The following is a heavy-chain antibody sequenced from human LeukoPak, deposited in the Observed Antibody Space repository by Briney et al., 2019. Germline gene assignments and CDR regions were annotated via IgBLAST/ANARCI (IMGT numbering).Heavy chain of an antibody. CDR1: GDSISSYY. J-gene: IGHJ4*02. CDR3: AMRGYSSSRHFDY. D-gene: IGHD6-13*01. Sequence: SETLSLTCTVSGDSISSYYWSWIRQPAGKGLDWIGRIYTSGSTNYNPSLKSRVTMSVDTSKNQFSLKLSSVTAADTAVYYCAMRGYSSSRHFDYWGQGTLVTVSS. CDR2: IYTSGST. V-gene: IGHV4-4*07.